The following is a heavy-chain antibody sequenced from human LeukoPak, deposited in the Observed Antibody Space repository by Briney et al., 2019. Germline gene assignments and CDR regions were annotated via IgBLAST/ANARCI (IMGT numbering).Heavy chain of an antibody. Sequence: GGSLRLSCAASGFTFSSYEMNWVRQAPGKGLEWVSYISSSGSTIYYADSVKGRFTISRDNAKNSLYLQMNSLRAEDTAVYYCAKAEAHYYDSSGYYYYYYYYMDVWGKGTTVTISS. V-gene: IGHV3-48*03. D-gene: IGHD3-22*01. CDR2: ISSSGSTI. CDR3: AKAEAHYYDSSGYYYYYYYYMDV. J-gene: IGHJ6*03. CDR1: GFTFSSYE.